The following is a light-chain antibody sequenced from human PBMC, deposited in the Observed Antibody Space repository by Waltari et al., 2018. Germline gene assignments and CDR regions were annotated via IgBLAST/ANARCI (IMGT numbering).Light chain of an antibody. J-gene: IGLJ1*01. CDR3: SSYTGSSTLGV. CDR2: EVS. CDR1: SSDVGGYNY. Sequence: QSALTQPASVSGSPGQSITISCTGTSSDVGGYNYVSWYQQHPGKAPKLMIYEVSNRPSGVAKRFSGSRSGNTASLTIAGLQAEDEADYYCSSYTGSSTLGVFGTGTKVTVL. V-gene: IGLV2-14*01.